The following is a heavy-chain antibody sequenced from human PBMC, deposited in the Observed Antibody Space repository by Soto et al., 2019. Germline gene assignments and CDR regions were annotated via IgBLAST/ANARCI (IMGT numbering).Heavy chain of an antibody. Sequence: SVKVSCKASGGTFSSYAISWVRQAPGQGLEWMGGIIPIFGTANYAQKFQGRVTITADKSTSTAYMELSSLRSEDTAVYYCARGGYSPDYYYYYGMDVWGQGTTVTVS. CDR2: IIPIFGTA. CDR1: GGTFSSYA. J-gene: IGHJ6*02. D-gene: IGHD2-15*01. V-gene: IGHV1-69*06. CDR3: ARGGYSPDYYYYYGMDV.